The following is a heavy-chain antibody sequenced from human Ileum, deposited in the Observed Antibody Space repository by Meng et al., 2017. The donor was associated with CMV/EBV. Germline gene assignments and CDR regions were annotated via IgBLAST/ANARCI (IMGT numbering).Heavy chain of an antibody. D-gene: IGHD3-10*01. CDR3: ARTPRGRAADIAF. Sequence: ASADTFSAYAFNWVRQAPGQGLEWVGGIIPIFGTAILAQSFQGRVSITTDKSTSTAYMELSSLRSEDTAVYYCARTPRGRAADIAFWGQGTLVTVSS. V-gene: IGHV1-69*05. CDR1: ADTFSAYA. CDR2: IIPIFGTA. J-gene: IGHJ4*02.